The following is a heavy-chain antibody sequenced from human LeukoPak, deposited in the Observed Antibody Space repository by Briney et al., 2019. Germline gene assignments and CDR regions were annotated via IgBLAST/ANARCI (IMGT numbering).Heavy chain of an antibody. CDR1: GGSISSYY. V-gene: IGHV4-59*01. J-gene: IGHJ5*02. CDR3: ARGERITIFGVVPAYNWFDP. D-gene: IGHD3-3*01. CDR2: IYYSGST. Sequence: SGTLSLTCTVSGGSISSYYWSWIRQPPGKGLEWIGYIYYSGSTNYNPSLKSRVTISVDTSKNQFSLKLSSVTAADTAVYYCARGERITIFGVVPAYNWFDPWGQGTLVTVSS.